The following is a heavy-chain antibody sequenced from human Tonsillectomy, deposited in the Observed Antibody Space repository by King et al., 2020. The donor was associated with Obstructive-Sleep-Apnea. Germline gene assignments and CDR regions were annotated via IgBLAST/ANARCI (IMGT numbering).Heavy chain of an antibody. CDR2: VYPVDSHT. V-gene: IGHV5-51*01. J-gene: IGHJ6*02. CDR3: ARGHYYDGLDV. Sequence: QLVESGAEVKKPGESLKISCQGSGYSFSRYWIAWVRQMPEKGLEWMGLVYPVDSHTKYSPSLQGQVTISADKSISTAYLQWSGLKASDTAMYFCARGHYYDGLDVWGQGTTVTVSS. CDR1: GYSFSRYW.